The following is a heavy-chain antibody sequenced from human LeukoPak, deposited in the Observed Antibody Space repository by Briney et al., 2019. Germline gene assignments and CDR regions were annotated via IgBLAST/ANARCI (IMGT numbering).Heavy chain of an antibody. CDR3: ARGSVLGTGSWFDP. J-gene: IGHJ5*02. CDR2: INPNSGGT. CDR1: GYTFTGYY. V-gene: IGHV1-2*04. D-gene: IGHD2-8*02. Sequence: ASVKVSCKASGYTFTGYYMHWVRQAPGQGLERMGWINPNSGGTNYAQKFQGWVTMTRDTSISTAYMELSSLRSEDTAVYYCARGSVLGTGSWFDPWGQGTLVTVSS.